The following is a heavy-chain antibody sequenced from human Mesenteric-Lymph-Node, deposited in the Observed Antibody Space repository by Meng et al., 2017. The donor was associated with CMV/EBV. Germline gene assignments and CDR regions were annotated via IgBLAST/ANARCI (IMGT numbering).Heavy chain of an antibody. CDR1: GFTFSGYG. V-gene: IGHV3-30*02. J-gene: IGHJ6*02. CDR2: IQYDGSNK. CDR3: GRVRDHYGSGSGSRLGADV. Sequence: GESLKISCAASGFTFSGYGMHWVRQAPGKGLEWVSFIQYDGSNKCYAESVKGRFAISRDNSKNTLYLQMNSLRPDDTAVYYCGRVRDHYGSGSGSRLGADVWGQGTKVTVSS. D-gene: IGHD3-10*01.